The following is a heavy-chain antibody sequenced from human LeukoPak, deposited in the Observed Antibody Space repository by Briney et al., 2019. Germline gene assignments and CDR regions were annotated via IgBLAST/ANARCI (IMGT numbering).Heavy chain of an antibody. CDR2: ISYDGSNK. CDR1: GFTFSSYS. V-gene: IGHV3-30*03. D-gene: IGHD1-7*01. J-gene: IGHJ6*02. Sequence: GGSLRLSCAASGFTFSSYSMHWVRQAPGKGLEWVAVISYDGSNKYYADSVKGPFTISRDNSKNTLYLQMNSLRAEDTAVYYCASPKTGTTDYYYYGMDVWGQGTTVTVSS. CDR3: ASPKTGTTDYYYYGMDV.